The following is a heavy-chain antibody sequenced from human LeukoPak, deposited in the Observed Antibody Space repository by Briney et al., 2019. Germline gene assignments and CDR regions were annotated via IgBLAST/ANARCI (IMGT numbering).Heavy chain of an antibody. CDR2: ISSSSSYI. CDR3: ARDRGYITGGIDC. J-gene: IGHJ4*02. Sequence: GGSLRLSCAASGFTFSSYNMNWVRQAPGKGLEWVSSISSSSSYIYYADSVQGRFAISRDNAKNSLYLQMNSLRAEDTAIYYCARDRGYITGGIDCWGQGTLVTVSS. CDR1: GFTFSSYN. D-gene: IGHD2-8*02. V-gene: IGHV3-21*01.